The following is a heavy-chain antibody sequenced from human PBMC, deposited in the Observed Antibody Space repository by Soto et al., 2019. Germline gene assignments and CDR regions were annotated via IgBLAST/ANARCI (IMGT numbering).Heavy chain of an antibody. Sequence: GGSLTLSCAASGFTFSSYGMHWVCQAPRTGLELVAVISYDGNDKQYADSVKGRLTISRDNSKNTLYLEMNSLRAEDTAVYYCAKTFGDSNGYFVNWLDPWGQGALVTVSS. D-gene: IGHD3-22*01. CDR1: GFTFSSYG. J-gene: IGHJ5*02. CDR3: AKTFGDSNGYFVNWLDP. CDR2: ISYDGNDK. V-gene: IGHV3-30*18.